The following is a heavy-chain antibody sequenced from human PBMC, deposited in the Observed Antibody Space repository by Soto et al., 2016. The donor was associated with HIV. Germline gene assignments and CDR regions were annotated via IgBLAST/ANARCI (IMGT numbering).Heavy chain of an antibody. CDR3: ARGGEYYDILTGY. CDR1: GFTFSSYW. V-gene: IGHV3-74*01. Sequence: EVQLVESGGGLVQPGGSLRLSCAASGFTFSSYWMHWVRQAPGKGLVWVSRINNDGSRTSYADSVKGRFTISRDNAKNTLYLQMNSLRAEDTAVYYCARGGEYYDILTGYWGQGTLVTVSS. D-gene: IGHD3-9*01. CDR2: INNDGSRT. J-gene: IGHJ4*02.